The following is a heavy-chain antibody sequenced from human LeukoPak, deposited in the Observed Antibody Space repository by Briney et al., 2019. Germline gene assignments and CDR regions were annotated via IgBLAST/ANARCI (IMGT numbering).Heavy chain of an antibody. Sequence: SQTLSLTCTVSGGSISSGDYYWSWLRQPPGKGLEWLGYIYYSGSTYYNPSLKSRVTISVDTSKNQFSLKLSSVTAADTAVYYCARVGTYGSGSYLSWLDYWGQGTLVTVSS. CDR2: IYYSGST. J-gene: IGHJ4*02. CDR3: ARVGTYGSGSYLSWLDY. V-gene: IGHV4-30-4*01. D-gene: IGHD3-10*01. CDR1: GGSISSGDYY.